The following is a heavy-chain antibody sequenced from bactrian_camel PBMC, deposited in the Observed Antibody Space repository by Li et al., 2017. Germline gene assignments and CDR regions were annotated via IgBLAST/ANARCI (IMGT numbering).Heavy chain of an antibody. J-gene: IGHJ4*01. D-gene: IGHD6*01. Sequence: QLVESGGGLVRPGGSLRLSCATSGFTFSYYWMYWVRQAPKKGLEWVSTINTDGDTTNYSDSVKGRFTTSRDNAKNTLYLQLNSLKTEDTAMYYCAMLYPAYAVVADETNYWGQGTQVTVS. CDR1: GFTFSYYW. CDR3: AMLYPAYAVVADETNY. CDR2: INTDGDTT. V-gene: IGHV3S1*01.